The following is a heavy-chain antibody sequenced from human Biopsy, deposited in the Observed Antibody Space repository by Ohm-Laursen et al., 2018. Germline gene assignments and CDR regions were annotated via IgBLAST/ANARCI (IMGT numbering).Heavy chain of an antibody. D-gene: IGHD2/OR15-2a*01. CDR1: GGSLRGYY. J-gene: IGHJ3*02. CDR2: INHRGFT. V-gene: IGHV4-34*01. CDR3: AKNLAVSSYALDI. Sequence: TLSLTCAVYGGSLRGYYWNWIRQSPGKGLEWIGEINHRGFTSNNPSLKSRVTISVDTSKNQFSLKLGSVTAADTDVYYCAKNLAVSSYALDIWGQGTMVTVSS.